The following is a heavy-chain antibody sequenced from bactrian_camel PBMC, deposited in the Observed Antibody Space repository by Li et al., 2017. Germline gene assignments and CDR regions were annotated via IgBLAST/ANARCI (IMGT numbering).Heavy chain of an antibody. D-gene: IGHD1*01. V-gene: IGHV3S40*01. CDR3: SRGGVGWLELDY. CDR1: GDIRGYG. CDR2: IDAGGSST. Sequence: DVQLVESGGGLVQPGGSLTLSCAASGDIRGYGMIWARQAAGKGLAWIPTIDAGGSSTYYADSVKGRFTISRDNANNTLNLQLNNLKTEDTAMYYCSRGGVGWLELDYWGQGTQVTVS. J-gene: IGHJ4*01.